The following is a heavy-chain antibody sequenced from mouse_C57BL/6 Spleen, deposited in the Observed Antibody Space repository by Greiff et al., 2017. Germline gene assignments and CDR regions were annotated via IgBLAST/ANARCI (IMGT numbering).Heavy chain of an antibody. CDR3: ATKFHYDEGYYAMDY. CDR2: IWTGGGT. D-gene: IGHD2-4*01. CDR1: GFSLTSYA. J-gene: IGHJ4*01. V-gene: IGHV2-9-1*01. Sequence: VMLVESGPGLVAPSQSLSITCTVSGFSLTSYAISWVRQPPGKGLEWLGVIWTGGGTNYNSALKSRLSISKDNSKSQVFLKMNSLQTDDTARYYCATKFHYDEGYYAMDYWGQGTSVTVSS.